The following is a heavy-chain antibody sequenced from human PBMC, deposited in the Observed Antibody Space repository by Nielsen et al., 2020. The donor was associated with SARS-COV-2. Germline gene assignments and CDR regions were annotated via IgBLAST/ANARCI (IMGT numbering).Heavy chain of an antibody. CDR2: VLHSGNT. V-gene: IGHV4-39*01. CDR1: GVSIRNDRYY. D-gene: IGHD3-3*01. CDR3: AKTGLRLIDF. Sequence: SETLSLTCTVSGVSIRNDRYYWGWIRQPPGKGLEWIGSVLHSGNTYYNASLRSRVTISVDTSKNQFSLKVRSVTATDTALYFCAKTGLRLIDFWGQGTLVTVSS. J-gene: IGHJ4*02.